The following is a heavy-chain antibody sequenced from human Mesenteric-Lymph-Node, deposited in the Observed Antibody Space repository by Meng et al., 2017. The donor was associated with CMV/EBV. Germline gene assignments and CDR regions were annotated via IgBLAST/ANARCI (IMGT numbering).Heavy chain of an antibody. D-gene: IGHD2-2*01. CDR3: ARDPGSATGWADY. CDR1: GYSLSSGYY. Sequence: SETLSLTCTVSGYSLSSGYYWAWIRQPPGKGLEWIGRIYDSGSTFYNPSLRSRVTISGDTSMNQFSLKLSSVTAADTAVYYCARDPGSATGWADYWGQGTLVTVSS. V-gene: IGHV4-38-2*02. J-gene: IGHJ4*02. CDR2: IYDSGST.